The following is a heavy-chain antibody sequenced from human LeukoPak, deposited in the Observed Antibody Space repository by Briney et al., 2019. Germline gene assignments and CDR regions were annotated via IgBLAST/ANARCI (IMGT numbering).Heavy chain of an antibody. CDR2: ISGSGGST. Sequence: GGSLRLSCAASGFTFSSYAMSWVRQAPGKGLEWVSAISGSGGSTYYADSVKGRFTISRDNSKNALYLQMNSLRAEDTAVYYCAKDPMIVTGAFDIWGQGTMVTVSS. D-gene: IGHD3-22*01. V-gene: IGHV3-23*01. CDR1: GFTFSSYA. CDR3: AKDPMIVTGAFDI. J-gene: IGHJ3*02.